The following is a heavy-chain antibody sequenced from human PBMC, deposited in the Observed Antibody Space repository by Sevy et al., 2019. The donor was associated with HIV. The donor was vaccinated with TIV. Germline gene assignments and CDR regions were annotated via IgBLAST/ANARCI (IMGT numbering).Heavy chain of an antibody. CDR1: GFTLSTYD. CDR3: AREGGYTDQGMDV. V-gene: IGHV3-48*01. Sequence: GGSLRLSCAASGFTLSTYDMNWVRQAPGKGVEWISYISSSSSNIYYADSVKGRFTISRDNAKNSLFVQMHSLRAEDTAVYYCAREGGYTDQGMDVWGQGTTVTVSS. J-gene: IGHJ6*02. CDR2: ISSSSSNI. D-gene: IGHD5-12*01.